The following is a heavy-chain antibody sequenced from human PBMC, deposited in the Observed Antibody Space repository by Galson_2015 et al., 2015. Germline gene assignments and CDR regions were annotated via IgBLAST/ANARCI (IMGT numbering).Heavy chain of an antibody. CDR3: ARDAYTVVGYSSSWTLGGFGY. J-gene: IGHJ4*02. Sequence: VSGGSISSYYWSWIRQPPGKGLEWIGYIYYSGSTNYNPSLKSRVTISVDTSKNQFSLKLSSVTAADTAVYYCARDAYTVVGYSSSWTLGGFGYWGQGTLVTVSS. CDR2: IYYSGST. D-gene: IGHD6-13*01. CDR1: GGSISSYY. V-gene: IGHV4-59*01.